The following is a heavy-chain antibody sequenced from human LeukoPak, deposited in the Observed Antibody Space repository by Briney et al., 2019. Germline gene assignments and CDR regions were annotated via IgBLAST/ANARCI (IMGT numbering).Heavy chain of an antibody. J-gene: IGHJ6*03. CDR2: ISWDGGST. CDR3: AKTKSSGWYLGYYMDV. Sequence: GGSLRLSCAASGFTFDDYTMHWVRQAPGKGLEWVSLISWDGGSTYYADSVKGRFTISRDNSKNSLYLQMNSLRTEDTALYYCAKTKSSGWYLGYYMDVWGKGTTVTVSS. D-gene: IGHD6-19*01. CDR1: GFTFDDYT. V-gene: IGHV3-43*01.